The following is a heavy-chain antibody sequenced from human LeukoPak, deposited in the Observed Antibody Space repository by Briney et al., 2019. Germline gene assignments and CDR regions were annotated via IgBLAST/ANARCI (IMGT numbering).Heavy chain of an antibody. V-gene: IGHV7-4-1*01. CDR1: GYTFTSYA. CDR2: INTNTGNP. CDR3: ARTYYYGSGSYYSPESYSGDDAFDI. D-gene: IGHD3-10*01. Sequence: ASVKVSCKASGYTFTSYAMNWVRQAPGQGLEWMGWINTNTGNPTYAQGFTGRFVFSLDTSVSTAYLQIYSLKAEDTAVYYCARTYYYGSGSYYSPESYSGDDAFDIWGQGTMVTVSS. J-gene: IGHJ3*02.